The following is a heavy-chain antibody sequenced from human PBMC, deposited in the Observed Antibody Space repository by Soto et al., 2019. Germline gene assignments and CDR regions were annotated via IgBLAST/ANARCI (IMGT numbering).Heavy chain of an antibody. CDR1: GYRFTSYA. V-gene: IGHV1-3*01. J-gene: IGHJ4*02. CDR2: INAGNGNT. D-gene: IGHD3-22*01. Sequence: ASVEVTCKASGYRFTSYAMHWVRQAQGQRLEWMGWINAGNGNTKYSQKFQGRVTISRDNAKNTLSLQMNSLRAEDTAVYYCAREIYADYDSSGFDHWGQGTLVTVSS. CDR3: AREIYADYDSSGFDH.